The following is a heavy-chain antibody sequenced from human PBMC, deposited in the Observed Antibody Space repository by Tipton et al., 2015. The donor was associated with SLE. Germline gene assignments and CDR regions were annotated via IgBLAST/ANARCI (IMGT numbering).Heavy chain of an antibody. CDR3: ARGQGPGSGSFPFDY. V-gene: IGHV4-34*01. D-gene: IGHD3-10*01. CDR2: INHSGST. CDR1: GGCFSGFY. J-gene: IGHJ4*02. Sequence: TLSLTCAVYGGCFSGFYWSGVPQPPRKGLGWVGGINHSGSTNYNPPLKSRVTISVETPKNQFSLKLSSVTAADTAVYYCARGQGPGSGSFPFDYWGQGTLVTVSS.